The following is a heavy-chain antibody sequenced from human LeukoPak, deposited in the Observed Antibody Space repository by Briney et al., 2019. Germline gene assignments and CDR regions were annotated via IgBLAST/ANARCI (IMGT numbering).Heavy chain of an antibody. CDR2: IYHSGST. V-gene: IGHV4-34*01. CDR3: ARQTGRYGTNWFDP. D-gene: IGHD1-1*01. Sequence: AETLSLTCAVYGGSFSGYYWSWIRQPPGKGLEWIGEIYHSGSTNYNPSLKSRVTISVDKSKNQFSLKLSSVTAADTAVYYCARQTGRYGTNWFDPWGQGTLVTVSS. J-gene: IGHJ5*02. CDR1: GGSFSGYY.